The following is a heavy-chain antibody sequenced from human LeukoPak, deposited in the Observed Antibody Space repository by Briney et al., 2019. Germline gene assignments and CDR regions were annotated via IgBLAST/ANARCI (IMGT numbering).Heavy chain of an antibody. CDR1: GFTFSSYW. CDR2: IKQDGSEK. D-gene: IGHD6-6*01. Sequence: GGPLRLSCAAPGFTFSSYWMSWVRQAPGKGLEWVANIKQDGSEKYYVDSVKGRFTISRDNAKNSLYLQMNSLRAEDTAVYYCARGLSSSSGFDYWGQGTLVTVSS. CDR3: ARGLSSSSGFDY. J-gene: IGHJ4*02. V-gene: IGHV3-7*01.